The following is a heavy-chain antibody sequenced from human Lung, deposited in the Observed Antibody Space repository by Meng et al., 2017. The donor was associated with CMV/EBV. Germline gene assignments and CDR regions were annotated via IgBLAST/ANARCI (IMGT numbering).Heavy chain of an antibody. V-gene: IGHV4-61*01. Sequence: SETLSLTCIVSGDSVSSGSHYWSWIRQPPGKGLEWIGYIYYSGSTNYNPSLKSRVTISVDNSKNQFSLNLNSLTAADTAVYYCATVRYEFGRNYFAFDYWGQGMLVTVSS. CDR3: ATVRYEFGRNYFAFDY. CDR2: IYYSGST. J-gene: IGHJ4*02. CDR1: GDSVSSGSHY. D-gene: IGHD3-3*01.